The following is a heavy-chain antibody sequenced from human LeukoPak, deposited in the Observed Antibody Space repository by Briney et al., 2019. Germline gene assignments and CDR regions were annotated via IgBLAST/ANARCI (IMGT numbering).Heavy chain of an antibody. Sequence: GGSLRLSCAASGFTFSSYSMNWVRQAPGKGLEWISHTSSGSSIKYYADSVRGRFTISRDNAKNSLYLQMNSLRAEDTAVYYCTKDPSGDYVGAFDPWGQGTLVTVSS. J-gene: IGHJ5*02. CDR3: TKDPSGDYVGAFDP. CDR2: TSSGSSIK. D-gene: IGHD4-17*01. CDR1: GFTFSSYS. V-gene: IGHV3-48*04.